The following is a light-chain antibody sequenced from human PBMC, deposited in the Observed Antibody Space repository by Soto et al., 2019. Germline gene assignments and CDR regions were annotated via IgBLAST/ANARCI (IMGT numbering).Light chain of an antibody. V-gene: IGLV2-14*01. CDR1: SSDVGGYNY. CDR3: SSYTSSSPWV. CDR2: EVS. Sequence: QSALTQPASVSGSHGQSITISCTGTSSDVGGYNYVSWYQQHPGKAPKLMIYEVSNRPSGVSNRFSGSKSGNTASLTISGLQAEDEADSYCSSYTSSSPWVFGGGTKVSVL. J-gene: IGLJ3*02.